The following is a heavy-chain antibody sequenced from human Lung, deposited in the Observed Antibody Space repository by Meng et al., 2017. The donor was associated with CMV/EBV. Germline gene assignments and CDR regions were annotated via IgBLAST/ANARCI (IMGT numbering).Heavy chain of an antibody. CDR1: GFTFSSYG. CDR3: ARDPLYDLGNFYYYGMDV. J-gene: IGHJ6*02. CDR2: ISGSGSTI. D-gene: IGHD3-3*01. V-gene: IGHV3-48*03. Sequence: SXKISXVASGFTFSSYGVSWVRQAPGKGLEWVSYISGSGSTIYYADSVKGRFTISRDNAKNSLHLQMNSLRAEDTAVYYCARDPLYDLGNFYYYGMDVWGQGATVTVSS.